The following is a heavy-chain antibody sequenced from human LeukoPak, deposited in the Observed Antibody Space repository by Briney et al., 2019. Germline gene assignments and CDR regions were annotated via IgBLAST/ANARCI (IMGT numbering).Heavy chain of an antibody. Sequence: GGSLRLSCAASGFILNIYGMHCVRQAPGKGLEWVADIWFDGKNGHFADSVKGRFAISRDNSKNTVYLQINSLRAEATAVYYCARDRHCVNGVCHSPPGMDVWGQGTTVTVSS. CDR2: IWFDGKNG. V-gene: IGHV3-33*01. J-gene: IGHJ6*02. D-gene: IGHD2-8*01. CDR1: GFILNIYG. CDR3: ARDRHCVNGVCHSPPGMDV.